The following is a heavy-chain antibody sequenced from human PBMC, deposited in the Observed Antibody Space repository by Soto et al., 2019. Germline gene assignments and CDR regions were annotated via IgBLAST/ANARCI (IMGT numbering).Heavy chain of an antibody. D-gene: IGHD1-1*01. CDR2: INEDGSEK. J-gene: IGHJ4*02. Sequence: EVQLVESGGGLVQPGGSLRLSCAASGFTFSSNWMTWVRQAPGKGLEWVANINEDGSEKYYVDSVKGRFTISRDNAKNSLYLQMNSLRAEDTALFYCARGDNPEYWGQGTLVTVSS. V-gene: IGHV3-7*01. CDR3: ARGDNPEY. CDR1: GFTFSSNW.